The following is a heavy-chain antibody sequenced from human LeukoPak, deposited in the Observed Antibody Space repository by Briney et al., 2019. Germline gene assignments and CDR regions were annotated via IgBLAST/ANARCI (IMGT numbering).Heavy chain of an antibody. D-gene: IGHD6-13*01. CDR3: VKETGYSSSWYPFDY. CDR1: GFSFINYW. Sequence: GGSLRLSCAASGFSFINYWMNWVRQAPGKGLEWVASIKQDGRDKYYVDSVKGRFTISRDNAKNSLYLQMNSLRAEDTALYYCVKETGYSSSWYPFDYWGQGTLVTVSS. J-gene: IGHJ4*02. V-gene: IGHV3-7*03. CDR2: IKQDGRDK.